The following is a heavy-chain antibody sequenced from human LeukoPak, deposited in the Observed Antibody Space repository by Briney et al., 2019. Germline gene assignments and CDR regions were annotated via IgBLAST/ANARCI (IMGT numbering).Heavy chain of an antibody. V-gene: IGHV1-3*01. Sequence: ASVKVSCKASGYTFTSYAMHWVRQAPGQRLEWMGWINAGNGNTKYSQKFQGRVTITRDTSATTAYMELSSLRSEDMAVYYCARGSNVKALNYWGQGTLVTVSS. CDR3: ARGSNVKALNY. CDR1: GYTFTSYA. D-gene: IGHD4/OR15-4a*01. J-gene: IGHJ4*02. CDR2: INAGNGNT.